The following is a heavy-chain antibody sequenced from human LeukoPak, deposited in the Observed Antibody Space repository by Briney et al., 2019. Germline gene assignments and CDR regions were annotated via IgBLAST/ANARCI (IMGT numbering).Heavy chain of an antibody. V-gene: IGHV4-39*07. CDR2: IYYSGST. Sequence: PSETLSLTCTVSGGSISSSSYYWGWIRQPPGKGLEWIGSIYYSGSTYYNPSLKSRVTISVDTSKNQFSLKLSSVTAADTAVYYCATLEPGRGAYNWFDPWGQGTLVTVSS. D-gene: IGHD2-15*01. CDR3: ATLEPGRGAYNWFDP. J-gene: IGHJ5*02. CDR1: GGSISSSSYY.